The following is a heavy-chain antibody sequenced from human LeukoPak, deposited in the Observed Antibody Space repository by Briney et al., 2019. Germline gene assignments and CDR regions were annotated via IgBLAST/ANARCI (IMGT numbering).Heavy chain of an antibody. J-gene: IGHJ3*02. CDR1: GGSIGSYY. D-gene: IGHD3-22*01. V-gene: IGHV4-59*08. CDR2: IYHSGST. CDR3: ARHGDLRAGSGYFFWSAFDI. Sequence: PSETLSLTCTVSGGSIGSYYWSWIRQPPGKGLEWIGQIYHSGSTDYTPSLKSRVTISVDTSKNQFSLKLSSATAADTAVYYCARHGDLRAGSGYFFWSAFDIWGQGTLVTVSS.